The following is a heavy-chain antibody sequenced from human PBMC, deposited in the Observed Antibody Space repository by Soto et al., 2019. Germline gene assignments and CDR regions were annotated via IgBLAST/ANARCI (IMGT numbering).Heavy chain of an antibody. CDR1: GGSISSYY. CDR3: AREASSWYSQALWGMDV. J-gene: IGHJ6*02. CDR2: IYYSGST. Sequence: QVQLQESGPGLVKPSETLSLTCTVSGGSISSYYWSWIRQPPGKGLEWIGYIYYSGSTNYNPSLKSRVTIAVDTSKNQFALKLSSMTAADTAVYYCAREASSWYSQALWGMDVWGQGTTVTVSS. V-gene: IGHV4-59*01. D-gene: IGHD6-13*01.